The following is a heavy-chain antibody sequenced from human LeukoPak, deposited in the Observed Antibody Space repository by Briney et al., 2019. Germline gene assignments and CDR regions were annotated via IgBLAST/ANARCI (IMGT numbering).Heavy chain of an antibody. V-gene: IGHV4-34*01. D-gene: IGHD6-19*01. J-gene: IGHJ4*02. Sequence: SETLSLTCAVYGGSFSGYYWSWIRQPPGKGLEWIGEINHSGSTNYNPSLKSRVTISVDTSKNQFSLKLSSVTAADTAVYYCARRIAVAGTRTYFDYWGQGTLVTVSS. CDR1: GGSFSGYY. CDR2: INHSGST. CDR3: ARRIAVAGTRTYFDY.